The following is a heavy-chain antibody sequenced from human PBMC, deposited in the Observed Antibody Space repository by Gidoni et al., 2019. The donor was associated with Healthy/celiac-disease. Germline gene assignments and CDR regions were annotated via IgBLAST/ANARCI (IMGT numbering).Heavy chain of an antibody. J-gene: IGHJ4*02. D-gene: IGHD6-19*01. CDR2: ISWNSGSI. V-gene: IGHV3-9*01. CDR1: GFTFDDYA. Sequence: EVQLVESGGGLVQPGRSLRLSCAASGFTFDDYAMHWVRQAPGKGLEWVSGISWNSGSIGYADSVKGRFTISRDNAKNSLYLQMNSLRAEDTALYYCAKAVIAVAGVYYFDYWGQGTLVTVSS. CDR3: AKAVIAVAGVYYFDY.